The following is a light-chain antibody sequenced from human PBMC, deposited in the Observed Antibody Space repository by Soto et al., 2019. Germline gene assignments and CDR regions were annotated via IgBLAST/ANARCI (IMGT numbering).Light chain of an antibody. CDR2: KAS. J-gene: IGKJ1*01. CDR3: QQYNSYSPWT. Sequence: DIQMTQSPSTLSASVGDRVTITCRASQSISSWLAWYQQKPGKAPKLLIYKASTLESGVPSTFSGSESGTEFTLTISSLQPDDVATYYCQQYNSYSPWTFGQGTKVEIK. V-gene: IGKV1-5*03. CDR1: QSISSW.